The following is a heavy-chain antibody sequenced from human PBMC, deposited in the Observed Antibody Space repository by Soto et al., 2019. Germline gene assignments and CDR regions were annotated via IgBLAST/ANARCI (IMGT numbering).Heavy chain of an antibody. V-gene: IGHV4-34*01. D-gene: IGHD7-27*01. CDR2: INHSGST. Sequence: SETLSLTCAVYGGSFSGYYWSWIRQPPGKGLEWIGEINHSGSTNYNPSLKSRVNISVDTSKNQLSLKLSSVTAADTAVYYCARGWGRIFDYWGQGTLVTVSS. CDR3: ARGWGRIFDY. CDR1: GGSFSGYY. J-gene: IGHJ4*02.